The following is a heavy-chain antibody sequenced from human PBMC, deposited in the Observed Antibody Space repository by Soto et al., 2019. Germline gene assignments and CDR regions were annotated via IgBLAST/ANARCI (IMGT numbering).Heavy chain of an antibody. CDR3: ARDKEDYDFWSGYYTGFDY. CDR1: GYTFTSYA. D-gene: IGHD3-3*01. V-gene: IGHV1-3*01. Sequence: GASVKVSCKASGYTFTSYAMHWVRQAPGQRLEWMGWINAGNGNTKYSQKFQGRVTITRDTSASTAYMELSSLRSEDAAVYYCARDKEDYDFWSGYYTGFDYWGQGTLVTVSS. CDR2: INAGNGNT. J-gene: IGHJ4*02.